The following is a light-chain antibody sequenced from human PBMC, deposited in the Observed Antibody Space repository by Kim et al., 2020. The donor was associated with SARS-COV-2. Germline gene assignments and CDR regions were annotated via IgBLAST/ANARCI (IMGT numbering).Light chain of an antibody. J-gene: IGLJ3*02. Sequence: GQRVTSYCSSSSYNIGRNTVNWYQQLPGTAAKLLIYSNNQRPSGVPDRFSGSKSGTSASLAISGLQSEDEADYYCAAWDDSLNGRVFGGGTKLTVL. CDR1: SYNIGRNT. CDR2: SNN. V-gene: IGLV1-44*01. CDR3: AAWDDSLNGRV.